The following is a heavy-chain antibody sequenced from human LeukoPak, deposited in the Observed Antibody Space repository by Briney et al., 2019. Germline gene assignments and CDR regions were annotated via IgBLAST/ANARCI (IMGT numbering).Heavy chain of an antibody. J-gene: IGHJ3*02. D-gene: IGHD1-26*01. CDR2: TYYRSKWYS. V-gene: IGHV6-1*01. Sequence: SQTLSLTCAISGDIVSSNVASWNWIRQSPSRGLERLGRTYYRSKWYSEYAGSVRGRITINADTSRNQFSLQLYSVTPDDTAVYYCARDAGWEMRHAFDIWGQGTMVTVSS. CDR1: GDIVSSNVAS. CDR3: ARDAGWEMRHAFDI.